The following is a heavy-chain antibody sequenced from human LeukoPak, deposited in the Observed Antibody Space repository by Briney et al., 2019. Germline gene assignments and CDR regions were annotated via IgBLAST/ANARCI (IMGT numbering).Heavy chain of an antibody. Sequence: PGGSLRLSCAASGFTFINYAMNWVRPAPGKGLEWVSRIGGTGTTTYYADSVKGRFTISRDNSKNTLYLQMNSLRAEDTAVYYCAKGGVAVPGMKYFDYWGQGTLVTVSS. J-gene: IGHJ4*02. D-gene: IGHD6-19*01. CDR2: IGGTGTTT. CDR1: GFTFINYA. V-gene: IGHV3-23*01. CDR3: AKGGVAVPGMKYFDY.